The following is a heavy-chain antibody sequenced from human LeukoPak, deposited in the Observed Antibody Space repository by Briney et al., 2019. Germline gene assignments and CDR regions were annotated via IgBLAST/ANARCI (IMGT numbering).Heavy chain of an antibody. J-gene: IGHJ5*02. D-gene: IGHD2-2*01. Sequence: PSETLSLTCTVSGGSISSHIWSWIRQPPGKGLEWIGYVYYSGSTNYNPSLKSRVTISIDTSKSQFSLKLSSVTAADTAVYYCARGWKYQLLMWFDPWGQGTLVTVSS. CDR1: GGSISSHI. CDR2: VYYSGST. V-gene: IGHV4-59*11. CDR3: ARGWKYQLLMWFDP.